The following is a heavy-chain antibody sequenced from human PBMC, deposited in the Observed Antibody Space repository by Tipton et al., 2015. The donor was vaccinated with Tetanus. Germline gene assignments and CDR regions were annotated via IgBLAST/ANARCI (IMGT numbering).Heavy chain of an antibody. CDR1: GGSFSGYY. D-gene: IGHD3-10*01. V-gene: IGHV4-34*01. CDR3: ARVISMVRGVRAPDY. Sequence: TLSHTCAVYGGSFSGYYWSWIRQPPGKGLEWIGEINHSGSTNYNPSLKSRVTISVDTSKNQFSLKLSSVTAADTAVYYCARVISMVRGVRAPDYWGQGTLVTVSS. J-gene: IGHJ4*02. CDR2: INHSGST.